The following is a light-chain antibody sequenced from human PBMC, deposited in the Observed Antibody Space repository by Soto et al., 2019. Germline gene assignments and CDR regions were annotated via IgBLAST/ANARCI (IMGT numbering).Light chain of an antibody. J-gene: IGLJ1*01. V-gene: IGLV2-8*01. CDR3: CSHAGSQRV. Sequence: QSALTQPPSASGSPGQSVTISCTGTSSDVGGYNYVSWYQQHPGKAPKLMIYDVSKRPSGVPDRFSGSKSGNTASLTISGLQAEDEADYYCCSHAGSQRVFGTGTKVTV. CDR2: DVS. CDR1: SSDVGGYNY.